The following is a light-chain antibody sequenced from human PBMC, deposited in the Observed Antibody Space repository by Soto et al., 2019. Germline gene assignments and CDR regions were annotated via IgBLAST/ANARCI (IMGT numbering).Light chain of an antibody. CDR1: QSVSSSY. Sequence: EIVLTHSPGTLSLSPGERATLSCRASQSVSSSYLAWYQQKPGQAPRLLIYAASSRATGIPDRFSGSGSGTDFTLTISRLEPEDIAVFYCQQYGTSPATFGGGTTVEIK. J-gene: IGKJ4*01. V-gene: IGKV3-20*01. CDR2: AAS. CDR3: QQYGTSPAT.